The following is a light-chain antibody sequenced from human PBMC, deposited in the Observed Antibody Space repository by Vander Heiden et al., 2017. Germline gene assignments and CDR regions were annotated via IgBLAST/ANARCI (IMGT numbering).Light chain of an antibody. Sequence: AIRMTQSPSSFSASTGDRVTITCRASQGISSYLAWYQQKPGKAPKLLIYAASTLQSGVPSRFSGSGSGTDFTLTISCLQSEDFATYYCQQDDSYPLQTFGGGTKVEIK. CDR1: QGISSY. CDR2: AAS. V-gene: IGKV1-8*01. CDR3: QQDDSYPLQT. J-gene: IGKJ4*01.